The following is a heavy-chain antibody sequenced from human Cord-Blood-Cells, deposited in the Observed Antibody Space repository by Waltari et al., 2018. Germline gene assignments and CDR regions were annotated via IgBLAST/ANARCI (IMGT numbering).Heavy chain of an antibody. CDR3: ARREMATIDY. V-gene: IGHV4-34*01. CDR1: GGSFSGYY. Sequence: QVQLQQWGAGLLKPSETLSLTCAVYGGSFSGYYWSWIRQPPGKGLEWLGEINHSGSTNYNPSLKSRVTISVDTSKNQFSLKLSSVTAADTAVYYCARREMATIDYWGQGTLVTVSS. CDR2: INHSGST. J-gene: IGHJ4*02. D-gene: IGHD5-12*01.